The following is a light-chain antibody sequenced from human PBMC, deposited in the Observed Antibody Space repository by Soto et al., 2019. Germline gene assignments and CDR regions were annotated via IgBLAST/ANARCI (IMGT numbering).Light chain of an antibody. J-gene: IGLJ2*01. CDR3: EAWDATLSGPYVV. CDR1: SSNIGSNY. Sequence: QSVLTQPPSASGTPGQRVTISCSGSSSNIGSNYVYSYQQLPETAPKLLIFTNNQRPSGVPDRFSGSKAGTSASLAISGLRSQHAADYYGEAWDATLSGPYVVFGGGTKLTVL. CDR2: TNN. V-gene: IGLV1-47*01.